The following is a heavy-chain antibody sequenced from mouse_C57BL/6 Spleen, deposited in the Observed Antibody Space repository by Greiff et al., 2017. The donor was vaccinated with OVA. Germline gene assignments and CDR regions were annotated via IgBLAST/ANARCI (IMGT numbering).Heavy chain of an antibody. Sequence: EVKPVESGGGLVKPGGSLKLSCAASGFTFSSYTMSWVRQTPEKRLEWVATISGGGGNTYYPDSVKGRVNISSDNAKNTLYLQMSSLRSEDTALYYCARKGITTVGAPYWYFDVWGTGTTVTVSS. CDR2: ISGGGGNT. J-gene: IGHJ1*03. CDR3: ARKGITTVGAPYWYFDV. CDR1: GFTFSSYT. V-gene: IGHV5-9*01. D-gene: IGHD1-1*01.